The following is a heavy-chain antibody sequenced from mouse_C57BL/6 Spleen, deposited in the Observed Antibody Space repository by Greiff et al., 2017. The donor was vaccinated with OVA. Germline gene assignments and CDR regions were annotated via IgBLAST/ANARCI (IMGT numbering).Heavy chain of an antibody. D-gene: IGHD2-2*01. J-gene: IGHJ4*01. Sequence: QVHVKQSGAELVKPGASVKLSCKASGYTFTSYWMHWVKQRPGRGLEWIGRIDPNSGGTKYNEKFKSKATLTVDKPSSTAYMQLSSLTSEDSAVYYCARSNYGYERYYAMDYWGQGTSVTVSS. CDR3: ARSNYGYERYYAMDY. CDR1: GYTFTSYW. V-gene: IGHV1-72*01. CDR2: IDPNSGGT.